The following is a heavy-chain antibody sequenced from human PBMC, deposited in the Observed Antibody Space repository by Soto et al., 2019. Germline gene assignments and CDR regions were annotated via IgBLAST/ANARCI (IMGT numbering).Heavy chain of an antibody. CDR3: ARGGYGDYVFY. CDR2: IKVDGSST. V-gene: IGHV3-74*01. CDR1: GFTFNSYW. Sequence: GGSLRLSCAASGFTFNSYWMHWVRQVPGKGLVWVSRIKVDGSSTSYADSVKGRFTISRDNAKNTLYLQMNSLRVEDTAVYYCARGGYGDYVFYWGQGTQVTVSS. J-gene: IGHJ4*02. D-gene: IGHD4-17*01.